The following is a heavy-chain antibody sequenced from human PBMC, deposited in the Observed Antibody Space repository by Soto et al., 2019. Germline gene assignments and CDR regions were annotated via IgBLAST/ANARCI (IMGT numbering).Heavy chain of an antibody. CDR1: GYTFTSYA. Sequence: QVQLVQSGAEVKKPGASVKVSCKASGYTFTSYAMHWVRQAPGQRLEWMGWINAGNGNTKYSQKFQGRVTITRDTSRSAGYMERSSLRSEDTAVYYCARGPGGPDGPGDYWGQGTLVTVSS. CDR2: INAGNGNT. CDR3: ARGPGGPDGPGDY. V-gene: IGHV1-3*01. D-gene: IGHD2-15*01. J-gene: IGHJ4*02.